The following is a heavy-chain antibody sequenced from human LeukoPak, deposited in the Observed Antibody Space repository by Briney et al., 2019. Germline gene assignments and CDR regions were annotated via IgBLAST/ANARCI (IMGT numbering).Heavy chain of an antibody. D-gene: IGHD1-26*01. Sequence: ASVKVSCKASGYTFTGYYMHWVRQAPGQGLEWMGWINPNSGGTNYAQKFQGRVTMTRDTSISTAYMELSSLRSEDTAIYYCARDNSVGDNAWWFDPWGQGTLVTVSS. V-gene: IGHV1-2*02. CDR3: ARDNSVGDNAWWFDP. CDR1: GYTFTGYY. CDR2: INPNSGGT. J-gene: IGHJ5*02.